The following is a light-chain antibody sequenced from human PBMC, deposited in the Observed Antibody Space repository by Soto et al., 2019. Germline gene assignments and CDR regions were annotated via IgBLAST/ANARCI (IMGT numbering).Light chain of an antibody. CDR3: CSYAGGDTFCL. V-gene: IGLV2-23*02. CDR1: NGDAGRYSP. J-gene: IGLJ1*01. Sequence: QPGLTPPASGSGSPGQSITIFRPRTNGDAGRYSPVSWYQQLPGKAPKLIIYEVTKRPSGVSNRFSGSRSGNTASLTISGLQAEDEAEYFGCSYAGGDTFCLFGTGTKVTV. CDR2: EVT.